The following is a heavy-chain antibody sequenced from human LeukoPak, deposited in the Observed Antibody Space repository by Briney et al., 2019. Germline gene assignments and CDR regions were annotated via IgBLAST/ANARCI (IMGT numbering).Heavy chain of an antibody. CDR3: ARYCSSTSCYYYYGMDV. J-gene: IGHJ6*04. Sequence: EASVKLSCKASGGTFSSYAISWVRQAPGQGLEWMGGIIPIFGTANYAQKFQGRVTITADKSTSTAYMELSSLRSEDTAVYYGARYCSSTSCYYYYGMDVWGKGTTITVSS. CDR2: IIPIFGTA. CDR1: GGTFSSYA. D-gene: IGHD2-2*01. V-gene: IGHV1-69*06.